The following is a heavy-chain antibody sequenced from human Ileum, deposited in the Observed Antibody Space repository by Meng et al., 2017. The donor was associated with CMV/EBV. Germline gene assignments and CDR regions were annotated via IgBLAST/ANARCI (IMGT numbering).Heavy chain of an antibody. CDR3: ARECVGEGDWCHWDYWFDP. V-gene: IGHV4-4*07. D-gene: IGHD2-21*01. Sequence: VPGQGSCAALVEPSGTLSLTCTASGGSISGSFFWSWGGQFVGKRLEWIGRIDASGSANYNPSLQGQITVSIDTSNNQFSLTLTSVTAADTAVYYCARECVGEGDWCHWDYWFDPWGQGTLVTVSS. CDR2: IDASGSA. CDR1: GGSISGSFF. J-gene: IGHJ5*02.